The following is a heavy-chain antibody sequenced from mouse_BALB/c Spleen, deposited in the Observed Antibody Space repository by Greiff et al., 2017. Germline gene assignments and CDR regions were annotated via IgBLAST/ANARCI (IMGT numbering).Heavy chain of an antibody. CDR3: TREDYGYGFDY. CDR2: IYPSDSYT. D-gene: IGHD1-2*01. J-gene: IGHJ2*01. V-gene: IGHV1-69*02. Sequence: QVQLQQPGAELVRPGASVKLSCKASGYTFTSYWINWVKQRPGQGLEWIGNIYPSDSYTNYNQKFKDKATLTVDKSSSTAYMQLSSPTSEDSAVYYCTREDYGYGFDYWGQGTTLTVSS. CDR1: GYTFTSYW.